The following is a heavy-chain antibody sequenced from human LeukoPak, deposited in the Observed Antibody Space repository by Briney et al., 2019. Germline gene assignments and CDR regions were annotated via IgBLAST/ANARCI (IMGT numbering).Heavy chain of an antibody. CDR3: ARDNKYQLLWDGSGSYYYNYYYYGMDV. D-gene: IGHD3-10*01. CDR1: GYTFTGYY. CDR2: INPNSGGT. Sequence: ASVKVSCKASGYTFTGYYMHWVRQAPGQGLEWMGWINPNSGGTNYAQKFQGRVTMTRDTSISTAYMELSRLRSDDTAVYYCARDNKYQLLWDGSGSYYYNYYYYGMDVWGQGTTVTVSS. J-gene: IGHJ6*02. V-gene: IGHV1-2*02.